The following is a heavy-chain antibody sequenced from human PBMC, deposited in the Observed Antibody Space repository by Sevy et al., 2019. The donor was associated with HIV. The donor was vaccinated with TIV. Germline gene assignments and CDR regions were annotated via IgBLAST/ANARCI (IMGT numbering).Heavy chain of an antibody. D-gene: IGHD3-16*01. CDR3: ARDHVKDGELGDYYYYGMDV. V-gene: IGHV3-48*03. CDR2: ISQSGDTT. J-gene: IGHJ6*02. CDR1: GFSFSSYE. Sequence: GGSLRLSCAASGFSFSSYEMNWVRQAPGKGLEWVSSISQSGDTTYYSDSVKGRFTISRDNAKNSLYLQMNSLRAEDTAVYYCARDHVKDGELGDYYYYGMDVWGRGTTVTVSS.